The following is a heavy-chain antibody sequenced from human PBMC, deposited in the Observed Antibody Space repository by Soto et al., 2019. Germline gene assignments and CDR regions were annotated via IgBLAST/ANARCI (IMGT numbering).Heavy chain of an antibody. CDR3: AKVASTVTPEYYFDY. V-gene: IGHV3-9*01. J-gene: IGHJ4*02. CDR1: GFTFDDYA. CDR2: ISWNSGSI. Sequence: EVQLVESGGGLVQPGRSLRLSCAVSGFTFDDYAMHWVRRAPGKGLEWVSGISWNSGSIGYADSVKGRFTISRDNAKNSLYLQMNSLRAEDTVLYYCAKVASTVTPEYYFDYWGQGTLVTVSS. D-gene: IGHD4-17*01.